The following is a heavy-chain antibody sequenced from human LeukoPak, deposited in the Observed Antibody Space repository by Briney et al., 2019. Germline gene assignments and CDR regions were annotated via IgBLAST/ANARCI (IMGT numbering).Heavy chain of an antibody. CDR3: ARGEYYYDSSGYYPDY. CDR2: MSSSGSMT. J-gene: IGHJ4*02. Sequence: GGSLRLSCAASGFSFSNYEMNWVRQTPGKGLEWVSYMSSSGSMTWYADSVKGRFTISRDNAKRSLYLQMNSLRVEDTAVYYCARGEYYYDSSGYYPDYWGQGTLVTVSS. D-gene: IGHD3-22*01. CDR1: GFSFSNYE. V-gene: IGHV3-48*03.